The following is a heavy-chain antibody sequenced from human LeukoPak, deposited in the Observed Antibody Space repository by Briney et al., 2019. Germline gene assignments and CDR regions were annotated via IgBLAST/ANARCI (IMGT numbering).Heavy chain of an antibody. CDR2: IDPDGSKK. D-gene: IGHD4-17*01. Sequence: GGSLRLSCTASGFTFRNYWMGWVRQTPGKGLEWVANIDPDGSKKQYGDSVKGRYTTSRDNAKNSLYLQMNSLRAEDTAVYYCARSMTTVDYWGQGTLVTVSS. CDR1: GFTFRNYW. CDR3: ARSMTTVDY. V-gene: IGHV3-7*01. J-gene: IGHJ4*02.